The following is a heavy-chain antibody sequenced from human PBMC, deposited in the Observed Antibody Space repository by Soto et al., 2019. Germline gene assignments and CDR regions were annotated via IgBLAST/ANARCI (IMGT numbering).Heavy chain of an antibody. CDR3: ARDQYSSGWLLDY. CDR2: TYYKSKWYN. V-gene: IGHV6-1*01. D-gene: IGHD6-19*01. CDR1: GDSVSSDSAA. J-gene: IGHJ4*02. Sequence: SPPLSLPCAISGDSVSSDSAAWNCIRQSPSRGLEWLGRTYYKSKWYNDYAVSVKSRITIKSDTSKNQFSLQLNSVTPEDTAVYYCARDQYSSGWLLDYWGQGTLVTVSS.